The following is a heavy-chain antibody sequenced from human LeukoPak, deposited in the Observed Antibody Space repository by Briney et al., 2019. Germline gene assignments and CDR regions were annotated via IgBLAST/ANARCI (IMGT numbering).Heavy chain of an antibody. CDR1: GYTFTGYY. J-gene: IGHJ6*03. V-gene: IGHV1-2*06. CDR3: ARDTSSSWSYYYYHYMDV. D-gene: IGHD6-13*01. Sequence: ASVKVSCKASGYTFTGYYMHWVRQAPGQGLEWMGRINPNSGGTNYAQKFQGRVTMTRDTSISTAYMELSRLRSDDTAVYYCARDTSSSWSYYYYHYMDVWGKGTTVTVSS. CDR2: INPNSGGT.